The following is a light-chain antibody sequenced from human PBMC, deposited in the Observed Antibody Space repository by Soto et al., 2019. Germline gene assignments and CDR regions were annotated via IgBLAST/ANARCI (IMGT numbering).Light chain of an antibody. CDR2: RSN. CDR1: NSNIRSNY. J-gene: IGLJ2*01. CDR3: ATWDDSLSAVV. V-gene: IGLV1-47*01. Sequence: QSVLTQPPSASGTPGQRVTISCSGSNSNIRSNYVYWYQQLPGTAPKLLIYRSNQRPSGVPDRFSGSKSGTSASLAISGLQSDDEADYYCATWDDSLSAVVFGGGTKVTVL.